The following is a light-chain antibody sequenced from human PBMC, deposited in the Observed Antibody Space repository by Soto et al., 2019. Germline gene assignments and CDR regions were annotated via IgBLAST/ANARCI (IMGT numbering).Light chain of an antibody. Sequence: QSALTQPASVSGSPGLSITISCTGTSCGVGSFNFFSWYQQHPGNAPKVMIYEVRKRPSGVSNRFSGSKSGNTASLTISGLRPEDEADYYFCSYAGSSTHVFGAGTKLTVL. V-gene: IGLV2-23*02. J-gene: IGLJ1*01. CDR3: CSYAGSSTHV. CDR2: EVR. CDR1: SCGVGSFNF.